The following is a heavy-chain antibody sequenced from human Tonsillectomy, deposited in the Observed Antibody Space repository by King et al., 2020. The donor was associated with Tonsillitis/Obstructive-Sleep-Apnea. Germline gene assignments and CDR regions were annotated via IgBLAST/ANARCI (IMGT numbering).Heavy chain of an antibody. V-gene: IGHV3-23*04. CDR2: ISGIGDRT. J-gene: IGHJ4*02. CDR1: GFSFNNYA. D-gene: IGHD6-25*01. CDR3: AKASYGSAWDY. Sequence: VQLVQSGGGLVQPGGSLRLSCAASGFSFNNYAMSWVRQAPGMGLEWVSAISGIGDRTYYADSVKGRFTIYRDSSKNTLHLLMNSLRAEDTAVYFCAKASYGSAWDYWGPGALVTVSS.